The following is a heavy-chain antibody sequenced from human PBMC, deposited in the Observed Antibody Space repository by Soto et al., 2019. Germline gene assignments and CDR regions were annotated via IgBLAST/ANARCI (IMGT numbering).Heavy chain of an antibody. CDR1: GFTFSSYA. V-gene: IGHV3-30-3*01. D-gene: IGHD1-26*01. CDR2: ISYDGSNK. CDR3: ARDGEWVLLKWGEVDY. J-gene: IGHJ4*02. Sequence: QVQLVESGGGVVQPGRSLRLSCAASGFTFSSYAMHWVRQAPGKGLEWVAVISYDGSNKYYADSVKGRFTISRDNSKNTLYLQMNSLRAEDTAVYYCARDGEWVLLKWGEVDYWGQGTLVTVSS.